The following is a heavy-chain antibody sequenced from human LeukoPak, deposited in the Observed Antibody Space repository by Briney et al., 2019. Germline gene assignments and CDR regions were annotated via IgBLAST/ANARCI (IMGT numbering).Heavy chain of an antibody. CDR1: GGTFSSYA. D-gene: IGHD6-13*01. CDR3: ARDQEYSSSWSYYYYGMDV. CDR2: IIPIFGTA. J-gene: IGHJ6*02. V-gene: IGHV1-69*13. Sequence: ASVKVSCKASGGTFSSYAISWVRQAPGQGLEWMGGIIPIFGTANYAQKFQGRVTITADESTSTAYMELSSLRSEDTAVYYCARDQEYSSSWSYYYYGMDVWGQGTTVTVSS.